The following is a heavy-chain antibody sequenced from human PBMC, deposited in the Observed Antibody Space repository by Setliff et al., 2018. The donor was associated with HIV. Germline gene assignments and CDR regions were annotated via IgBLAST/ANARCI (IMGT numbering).Heavy chain of an antibody. CDR2: ISHAGSTQ. J-gene: IGHJ4*02. CDR1: GFTSSNYV. V-gene: IGHV3-30*01. Sequence: GESLKISCVASGFTSSNYVLHWVRQAPGKGLEWVAAISHAGSTQYYADSLMGRFTISRDNSKNMIYLQLNNLRTEDTGVYYCAREYSFGSNLDSWGQGTLVTVSS. D-gene: IGHD5-18*01. CDR3: AREYSFGSNLDS.